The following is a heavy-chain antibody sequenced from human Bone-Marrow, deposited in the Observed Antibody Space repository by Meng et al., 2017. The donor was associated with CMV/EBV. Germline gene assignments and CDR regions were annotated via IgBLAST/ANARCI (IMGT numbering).Heavy chain of an antibody. J-gene: IGHJ4*02. CDR2: VRHDGTNK. D-gene: IGHD3-16*01. Sequence: GESLKISCAASGFTFSSYAMHWVRQTPGKGLEWVAFVRHDGTNKFYAASVKGRFTISRDNSKSTVYLQMNSLRPEDSALYYCAKDLLLFGGPNAYFDQWGQGTLVTFSS. CDR1: GFTFSSYA. V-gene: IGHV3-30*02. CDR3: AKDLLLFGGPNAYFDQ.